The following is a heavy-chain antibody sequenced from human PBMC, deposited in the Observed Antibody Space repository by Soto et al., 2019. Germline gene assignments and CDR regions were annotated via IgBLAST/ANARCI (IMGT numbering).Heavy chain of an antibody. CDR3: ARDWMK. Sequence: QVQLQQWGAGLLKPTETLSLTCGVYGGSVSGYYWTWIRQPPGKGLEWVGEITHSGSTNYNPSLESRVSISIDTSQNYFSLKLTSVTAADTAVYYCARDWMKWGQGTLVTVSS. V-gene: IGHV4-34*02. CDR1: GGSVSGYY. J-gene: IGHJ4*02. CDR2: ITHSGST. D-gene: IGHD2-2*03.